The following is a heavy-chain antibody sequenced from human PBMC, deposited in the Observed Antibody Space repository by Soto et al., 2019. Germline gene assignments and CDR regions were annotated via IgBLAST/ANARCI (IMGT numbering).Heavy chain of an antibody. Sequence: QVQLVQSGAEVKKPGASVKVSCKASGYTFTSYGISWVRQAPGQGLEWMGWISAYNGNTNYAQKLQGRVTMTTDTYTSTAYMKLRSLRSDDTAVYYCARVGGSLWSSSWYVDYWGQGTLVTVSS. CDR2: ISAYNGNT. J-gene: IGHJ4*02. D-gene: IGHD6-13*01. V-gene: IGHV1-18*04. CDR1: GYTFTSYG. CDR3: ARVGGSLWSSSWYVDY.